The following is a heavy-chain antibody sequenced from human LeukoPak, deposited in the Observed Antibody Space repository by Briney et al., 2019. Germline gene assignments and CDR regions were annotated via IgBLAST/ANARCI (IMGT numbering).Heavy chain of an antibody. CDR1: GFTFSSYS. CDR3: ARDKKTDDYGDYWPWVVDY. Sequence: GGSLRLSCAASGFTFSSYSMNWVRQAPGKGLEWVSSISSSSSYIYYADSVKGRFTISRDNAKNSLYLQMNSLRAADTAVYYCARDKKTDDYGDYWPWVVDYWGQGTLVTVSS. J-gene: IGHJ4*02. V-gene: IGHV3-21*06. CDR2: ISSSSSYI. D-gene: IGHD4-17*01.